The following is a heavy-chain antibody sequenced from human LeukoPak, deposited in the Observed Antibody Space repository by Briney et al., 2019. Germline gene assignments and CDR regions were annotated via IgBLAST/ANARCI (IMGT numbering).Heavy chain of an antibody. V-gene: IGHV3-21*01. Sequence: GGSLRLSCAASGFTFSSYSMNWVRQAPGKGLEWVSSISSSSSYIYYADSVKGRFTISRDNAKNSLYLQMNSLRAEDTAVYYCARDQFYYYGSGSGDYWSQGTLVTVSS. J-gene: IGHJ4*02. CDR1: GFTFSSYS. CDR3: ARDQFYYYGSGSGDY. D-gene: IGHD3-10*01. CDR2: ISSSSSYI.